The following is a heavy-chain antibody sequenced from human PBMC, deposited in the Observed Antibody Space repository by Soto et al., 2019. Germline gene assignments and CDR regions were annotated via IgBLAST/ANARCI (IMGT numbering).Heavy chain of an antibody. D-gene: IGHD3-3*01. CDR3: AREERRWSIFGVVSDNWFDP. CDR2: INHSGST. J-gene: IGHJ5*02. V-gene: IGHV4-39*07. Sequence: PSETLSLTCTVSGGSISSSSYYWSWIRQPPGKGLEWIGEINHSGSTNYNPSLKSRVTISVDTSKNQFSLKLSSVTAADTAVYYCAREERRWSIFGVVSDNWFDPWGQGTLVTSPQ. CDR1: GGSISSSSYY.